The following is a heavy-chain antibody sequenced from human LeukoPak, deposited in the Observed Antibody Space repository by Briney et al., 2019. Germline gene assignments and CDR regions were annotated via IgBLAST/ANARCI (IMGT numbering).Heavy chain of an antibody. V-gene: IGHV1-18*01. Sequence: ASVTVSCKASGYTFTSYGISWVRQAPGQGLEWMGWISAYNGNTNYAQKLQGRVTMTTDTSTSTAYMELRSLRSDDTAVYYCAALSGTPPMAYYMDVWGKGTTVTVS. J-gene: IGHJ6*03. D-gene: IGHD5-24*01. CDR1: GYTFTSYG. CDR2: ISAYNGNT. CDR3: AALSGTPPMAYYMDV.